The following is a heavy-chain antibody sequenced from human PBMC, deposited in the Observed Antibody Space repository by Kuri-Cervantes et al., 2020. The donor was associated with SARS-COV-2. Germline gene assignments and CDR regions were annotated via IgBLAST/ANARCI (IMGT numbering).Heavy chain of an antibody. V-gene: IGHV3-23*01. Sequence: GESLKISCAASGFTFSSYAMSWVRQAPGKGLEWASAISGSGGSTYYADSVKGRFTISRDNSKNTLYLQMNSLRAEDTAVYYCAKVYCSSTSCYSFDYWGQGTLVTVSS. CDR1: GFTFSSYA. CDR2: ISGSGGST. D-gene: IGHD2-2*01. J-gene: IGHJ4*02. CDR3: AKVYCSSTSCYSFDY.